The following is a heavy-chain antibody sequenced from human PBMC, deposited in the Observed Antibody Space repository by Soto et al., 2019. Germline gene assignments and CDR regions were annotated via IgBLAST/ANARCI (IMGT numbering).Heavy chain of an antibody. CDR1: GFIFRSYG. CDR2: KKQDGSEE. CDR3: ARGGFSYGTGIEH. D-gene: IGHD5-18*01. J-gene: IGHJ5*02. V-gene: IGHV3-7*01. Sequence: PGGSLRLSCAASGFIFRSYGMHWVRQAPGKGLEWVADKKQDGSEEYYVDSVKGRFTVSRDNAKNSVYLQLTRLRVEDTALYYCARGGFSYGTGIEHWGQGALVTVSS.